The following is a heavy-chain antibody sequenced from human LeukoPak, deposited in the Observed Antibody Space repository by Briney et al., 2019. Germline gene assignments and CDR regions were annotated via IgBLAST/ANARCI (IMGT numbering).Heavy chain of an antibody. V-gene: IGHV4-59*02. Sequence: SETLSLTCTVSGGSVSSYYWSWIRQPPGKGLEWIGYIYYSGSTNYNPSLKSRVTISVDTSKNQFSPKLSSVTAADTAVYYCARDQGGLDYWGQGTLVTVSS. CDR3: ARDQGGLDY. CDR2: IYYSGST. J-gene: IGHJ4*02. CDR1: GGSVSSYY.